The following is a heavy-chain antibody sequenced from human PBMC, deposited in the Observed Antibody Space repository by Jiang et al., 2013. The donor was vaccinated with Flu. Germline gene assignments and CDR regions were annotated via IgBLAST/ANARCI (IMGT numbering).Heavy chain of an antibody. V-gene: IGHV4-59*01. CDR3: ARVRSGYCFNY. CDR1: GGSLVSYY. Sequence: LLKPSETLSLTCTVSGGSLVSYYWTWIRQSPGKGLEWIGYIFYNGSTNYNPSLKSRVTMPIDPSKDQFSLKLRSVTVADTAVYYCARVRSGYCFNYWGQGTLVTVSS. D-gene: IGHD3-3*01. CDR2: IFYNGST. J-gene: IGHJ4*02.